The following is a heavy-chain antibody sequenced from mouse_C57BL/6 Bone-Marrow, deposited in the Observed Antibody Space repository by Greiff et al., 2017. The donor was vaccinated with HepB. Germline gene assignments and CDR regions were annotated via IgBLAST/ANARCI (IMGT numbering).Heavy chain of an antibody. CDR3: ARRYGNPFAY. D-gene: IGHD2-10*02. Sequence: EVKVVESGGDLVKPGGSLKLSCAASGFTFSSYGMSWVRQTPDKSLEWVATISSGGSYTYYPDSVKGRFTISRDNAKNTLYLQMSSLKSEDTAMYYCARRYGNPFAYWGQGTLVTVSA. J-gene: IGHJ3*01. CDR2: ISSGGSYT. CDR1: GFTFSSYG. V-gene: IGHV5-6*02.